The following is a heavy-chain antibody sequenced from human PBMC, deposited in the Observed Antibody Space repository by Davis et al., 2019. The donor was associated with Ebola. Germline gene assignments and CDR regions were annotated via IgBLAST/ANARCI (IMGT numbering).Heavy chain of an antibody. Sequence: AASVKVSCKASGYTFTSYGITWVRQAPGQGLEWMGWINPHNGNTNYAQKLQGRVTMTTDTSTSTAYMELRSLRSDDTAVYYCARVVGHWFDPWGQGTLVTVSS. J-gene: IGHJ5*02. V-gene: IGHV1-18*04. CDR1: GYTFTSYG. CDR3: ARVVGHWFDP. D-gene: IGHD2-15*01. CDR2: INPHNGNT.